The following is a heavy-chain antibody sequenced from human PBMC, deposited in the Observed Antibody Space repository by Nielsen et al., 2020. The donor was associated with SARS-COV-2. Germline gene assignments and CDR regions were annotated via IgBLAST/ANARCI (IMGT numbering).Heavy chain of an antibody. CDR1: GGSINSGDYY. V-gene: IGHV4-30-4*01. Sequence: SETLSLTCTVSGGSINSGDYYWNWVRQPPGKGLEWIGYIYYSGTTYYNPSHESRATISVATSKSQFSLELRSVTAADTAVYYCARATMTDADAFDIWGQGAMVSVSS. D-gene: IGHD4-17*01. CDR2: IYYSGTT. CDR3: ARATMTDADAFDI. J-gene: IGHJ3*02.